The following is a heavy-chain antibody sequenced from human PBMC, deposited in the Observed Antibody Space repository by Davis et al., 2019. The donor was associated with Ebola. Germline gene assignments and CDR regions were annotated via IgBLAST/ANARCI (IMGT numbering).Heavy chain of an antibody. D-gene: IGHD3-3*01. CDR3: AKRFLEWLGIDY. CDR2: IYHSGST. Sequence: MPSETLSLTCAVSGGSISSSNWWSWVRQPPGKGLEWIGEIYHSGSTNYNPSLKSRVTISVDKSKNQFSLKLSSVTAADTAVYYCAKRFLEWLGIDYWGQGTLVTVSS. J-gene: IGHJ4*02. V-gene: IGHV4-4*02. CDR1: GGSISSSNW.